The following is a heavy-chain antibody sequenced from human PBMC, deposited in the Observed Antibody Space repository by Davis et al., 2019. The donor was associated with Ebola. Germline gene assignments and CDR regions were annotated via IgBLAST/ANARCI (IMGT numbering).Heavy chain of an antibody. D-gene: IGHD1-26*01. J-gene: IGHJ5*02. CDR2: ISASGGST. Sequence: GESLKISCAASGFTFSSYAMSWVRQAPGKGLEWVSHISASGGSTHYADSVKGRFTISRDNSKNTLYLQMNSLRAEDTAVYYCANWVLVGPTTWGQGTLVTVSS. CDR3: ANWVLVGPTT. V-gene: IGHV3-23*01. CDR1: GFTFSSYA.